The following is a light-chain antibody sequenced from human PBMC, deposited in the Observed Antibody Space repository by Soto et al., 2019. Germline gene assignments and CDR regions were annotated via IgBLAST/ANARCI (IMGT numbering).Light chain of an antibody. V-gene: IGLV2-14*01. CDR1: MRDVGAYNL. CDR2: EVR. Sequence: QSALAQPASVSWSPGQSITISCAGTMRDVGAYNLVSWYQQHPGRAPQLIIYEVRNRPSGISFRFSGSKSGNTASLTISGLQAEDEADYYCSSYTSKSSLIFGGGTPPTVL. J-gene: IGLJ2*01. CDR3: SSYTSKSSLI.